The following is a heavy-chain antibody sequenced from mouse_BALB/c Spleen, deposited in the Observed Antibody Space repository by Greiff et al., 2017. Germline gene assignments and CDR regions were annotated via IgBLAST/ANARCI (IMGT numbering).Heavy chain of an antibody. CDR2: IDPANGNT. CDR3: ARKTARATYYAMDY. D-gene: IGHD3-2*01. J-gene: IGHJ4*01. CDR1: GFNIKDTY. V-gene: IGHV14-3*02. Sequence: VQLKQSRAELVKPGASVKLSCTASGFNIKDTYMHWVKQRPEQGLEWIGRIDPANGNTKYDPKFQGKATITADTSSNTAYLQLSSLTSEDTAVYYGARKTARATYYAMDYWGQGTSVTVSS.